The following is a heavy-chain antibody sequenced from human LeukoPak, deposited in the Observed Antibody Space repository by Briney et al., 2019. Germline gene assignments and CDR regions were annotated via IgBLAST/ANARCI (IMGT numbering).Heavy chain of an antibody. V-gene: IGHV4-34*01. CDR3: ATRGWELLLDWYFDL. CDR2: INHSGST. D-gene: IGHD1-26*01. Sequence: SETLSLTCAVYGGSFSGYYWSWIRQPPGKGLEWIGEINHSGSTNYNPSLKSRVTISVDTSKNQFSPKLSSVTAADTAVYYCATRGWELLLDWYFDLWGRGTLVTVSS. J-gene: IGHJ2*01. CDR1: GGSFSGYY.